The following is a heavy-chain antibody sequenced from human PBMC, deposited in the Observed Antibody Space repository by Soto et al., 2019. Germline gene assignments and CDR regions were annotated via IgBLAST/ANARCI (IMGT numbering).Heavy chain of an antibody. J-gene: IGHJ4*02. CDR1: GFTFSSYG. CDR3: ARGDNYYDSSGYSYPDY. CDR2: IWYDGSNK. D-gene: IGHD3-22*01. Sequence: QVQLVESGGGVVQPGRSLRLSCAASGFTFSSYGMHWVRQAPGKGLEWVAVIWYDGSNKYYADSVKGRFTISRDNSKNTLYRQRNSLRAEDTAVYYCARGDNYYDSSGYSYPDYWGQGTLVTVSS. V-gene: IGHV3-33*01.